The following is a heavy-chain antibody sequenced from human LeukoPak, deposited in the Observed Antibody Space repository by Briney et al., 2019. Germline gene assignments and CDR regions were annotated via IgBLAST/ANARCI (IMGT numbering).Heavy chain of an antibody. J-gene: IGHJ4*02. Sequence: GGSLRLSCAASGFTFSSYEMNWVRQAPGKGLEWVSYISSSGSTIYYADSVKGRFTISRDNAKNSLYLQMNSLRAEDTAVYYCARAIGGDNSGYRPFDYRGQGTLVTVSS. D-gene: IGHD3-22*01. CDR1: GFTFSSYE. CDR3: ARAIGGDNSGYRPFDY. V-gene: IGHV3-48*03. CDR2: ISSSGSTI.